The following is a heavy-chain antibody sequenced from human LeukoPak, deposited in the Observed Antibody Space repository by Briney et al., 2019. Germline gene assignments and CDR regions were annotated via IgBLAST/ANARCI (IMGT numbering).Heavy chain of an antibody. CDR3: ASIVSSGWMFDD. Sequence: GGSLRLSCAASGFTFSSYWMSWVRQAPGKGLEWVANIKQDGSEKYYVDSVKGRFTISRDNAENSLYLQMNSLRAEDTAVYYCASIVSSGWMFDDWGQGTLVTVSS. D-gene: IGHD6-19*01. J-gene: IGHJ4*02. V-gene: IGHV3-7*03. CDR2: IKQDGSEK. CDR1: GFTFSSYW.